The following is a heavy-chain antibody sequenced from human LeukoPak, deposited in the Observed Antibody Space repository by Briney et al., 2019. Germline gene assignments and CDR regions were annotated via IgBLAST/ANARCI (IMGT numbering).Heavy chain of an antibody. Sequence: GASVEVSCKASGYTFTSYDINWVRQATGQGLGWMGWMNPNSGNTGYAQKFQGRVTMTRNTSISTAYMELSSLRSEDTAVYYCARRALGYCSGGSCITSWGQGTMVTVSS. V-gene: IGHV1-8*01. J-gene: IGHJ3*01. CDR2: MNPNSGNT. CDR1: GYTFTSYD. D-gene: IGHD2-15*01. CDR3: ARRALGYCSGGSCITS.